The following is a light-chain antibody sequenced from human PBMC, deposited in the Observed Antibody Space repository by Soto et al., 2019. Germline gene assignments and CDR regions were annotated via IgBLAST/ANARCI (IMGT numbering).Light chain of an antibody. CDR2: EVS. CDR3: CSYAGSNYV. Sequence: QSALTQPASVSGSPGQSITISCTGTSSDVGNYNLVSWYQHHPGKAPKLMIYEVSKRPSGVSNRFSGSKSGDTASPTISGLQAEDEADYYCCSYAGSNYVFGTGTKVTVL. J-gene: IGLJ1*01. V-gene: IGLV2-23*02. CDR1: SSDVGNYNL.